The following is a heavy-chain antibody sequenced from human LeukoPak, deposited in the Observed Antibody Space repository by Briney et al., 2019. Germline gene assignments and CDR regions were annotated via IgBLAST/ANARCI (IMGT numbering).Heavy chain of an antibody. CDR3: ASGGLLAFDP. Sequence: GGSLRLSCAASGFTFSDYYMNWIRQAPGKGLEWVSYISSSGSTIFYADSVKGRFTISRDNAKNSLYLQMNSLTAEDTAVYCCASGGLLAFDPWGQGTLVTVSS. CDR1: GFTFSDYY. V-gene: IGHV3-11*01. CDR2: ISSSGSTI. J-gene: IGHJ5*02.